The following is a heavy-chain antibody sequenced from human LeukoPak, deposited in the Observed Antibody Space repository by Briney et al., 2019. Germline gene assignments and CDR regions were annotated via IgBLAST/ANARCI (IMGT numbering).Heavy chain of an antibody. CDR1: GGSISSSSYY. Sequence: SETLSLTCTVSGGSISSSSYYWAWIRQPPGKGLEWIGTIYYTGITYYNPSLKSRVTISVDTSKNQFSLKLSSVTAAYTAMYFCARSGYSFLVDSWGQGTLVTVSS. D-gene: IGHD5-18*01. J-gene: IGHJ4*02. CDR3: ARSGYSFLVDS. V-gene: IGHV4-39*01. CDR2: IYYTGIT.